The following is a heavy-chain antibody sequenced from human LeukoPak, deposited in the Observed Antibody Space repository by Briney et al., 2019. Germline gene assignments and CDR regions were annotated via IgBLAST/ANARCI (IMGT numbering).Heavy chain of an antibody. CDR1: GFTFSSYW. Sequence: PGGSLRLSCAASGFTFSSYWMSWVRQAPGKGLEWVGRIRSRTDGGTTDYAAPVKGRFTISRDDSKKTLYLQMNSLRIEDTAVYYCAKGFGSYDSSDFDSWGQGTLVTVSS. J-gene: IGHJ4*02. D-gene: IGHD3-22*01. CDR3: AKGFGSYDSSDFDS. V-gene: IGHV3-15*01. CDR2: IRSRTDGGTT.